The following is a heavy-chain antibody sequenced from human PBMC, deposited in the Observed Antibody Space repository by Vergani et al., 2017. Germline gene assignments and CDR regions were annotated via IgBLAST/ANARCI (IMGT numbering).Heavy chain of an antibody. D-gene: IGHD3-22*01. CDR2: IHPADYDT. V-gene: IGHV5-51*01. CDR1: GYSFTNYW. Sequence: VRLVQSGAEVKKPGESLKISCQISGYSFTNYWIGWVRQMPGKGLEWMGIIHPADYDTRYSPSFQGQVTISVDKSISTAYLQRSILRASDSAMYYCARLYGRDSSGSKYFYYWGQGTLVTVSS. J-gene: IGHJ4*02. CDR3: ARLYGRDSSGSKYFYY.